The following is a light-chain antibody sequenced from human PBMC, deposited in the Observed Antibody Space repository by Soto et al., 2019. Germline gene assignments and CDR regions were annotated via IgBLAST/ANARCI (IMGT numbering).Light chain of an antibody. CDR1: KGISIC. CDR3: QQVNSCPHT. J-gene: IGKJ4*01. V-gene: IGKV1-12*01. CDR2: DAS. Sequence: DIQMTQSPSSLSASVGDRVTITCRASKGISICLAWYQQTPEKAPKLVIYDASSLQSGVPSRFSGSGSGTDFTLTISSQQPEDFATYYCQQVNSCPHTFGGGAKLEI.